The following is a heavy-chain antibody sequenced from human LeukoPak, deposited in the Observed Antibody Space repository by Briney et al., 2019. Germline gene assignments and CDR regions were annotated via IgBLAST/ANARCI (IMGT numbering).Heavy chain of an antibody. V-gene: IGHV3-23*01. J-gene: IGHJ4*02. CDR3: AKSSTLTTYEHLDY. D-gene: IGHD4-11*01. CDR2: VRGGGDFP. Sequence: GGSLRLSCAASGFTFSNYSMTWVRQAPGKGLEWVSGVRGGGDFPYYADSVQGRFTISRDNSKNTLFLQMNSLRAEDTAIYYCAKSSTLTTYEHLDYWGQGTLVTVSS. CDR1: GFTFSNYS.